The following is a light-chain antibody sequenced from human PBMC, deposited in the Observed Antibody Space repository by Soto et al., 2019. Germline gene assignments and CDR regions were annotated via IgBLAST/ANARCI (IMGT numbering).Light chain of an antibody. CDR2: DAS. J-gene: IGKJ3*01. CDR1: QSVSSY. Sequence: EIVXXXXPATXXXXXXEXATLSCRASQSVSSYLAWYQQKPGQAPRLLIYDASNRATGIPARFSGSGSGTDFTLTISSLEPEDFAVYYCQQRSNWPFTFGPGTKVDIK. V-gene: IGKV3-11*01. CDR3: QQRSNWPFT.